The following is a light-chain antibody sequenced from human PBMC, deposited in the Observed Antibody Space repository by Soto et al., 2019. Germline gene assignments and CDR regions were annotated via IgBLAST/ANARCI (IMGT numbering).Light chain of an antibody. CDR3: QHYNNWPLT. CDR2: GAS. J-gene: IGKJ1*01. Sequence: EKVMTQSPATLSVSPGERATLSCRASQSVSSSLAWYQHKPGQALRLLIYGASTRATGIPARFSGSGSGTEFTLTISSLQSEDFAVYYCQHYNNWPLTFGQGTKVEVK. CDR1: QSVSSS. V-gene: IGKV3-15*01.